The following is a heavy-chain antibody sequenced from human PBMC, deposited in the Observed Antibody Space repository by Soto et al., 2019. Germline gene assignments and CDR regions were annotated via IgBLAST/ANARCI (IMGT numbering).Heavy chain of an antibody. J-gene: IGHJ4*02. D-gene: IGHD6-13*01. CDR2: IYDSGNT. V-gene: IGHV4-39*07. CDR1: GGSISGSSHF. CDR3: ARGQGAAAGHSNFDY. Sequence: SETCPFTCTVSGGSISGSSHFWGWIRQPPGKGLEWIGSIYDSGNTYYNPSLKSQFSISVDRSKNQFSLKLSSVTAADTALYYCARGQGAAAGHSNFDYWGQGALVTVSS.